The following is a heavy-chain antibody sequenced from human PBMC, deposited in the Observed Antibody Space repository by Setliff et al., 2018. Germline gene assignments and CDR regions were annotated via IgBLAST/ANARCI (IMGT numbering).Heavy chain of an antibody. V-gene: IGHV4-4*02. CDR2: IYYSGST. J-gene: IGHJ3*02. D-gene: IGHD2-21*01. CDR3: ARVALVVVIRNAFDI. Sequence: SETLSLTCAVSGGSISSSNWWSWVRQPPGKGLEWIGYIYYSGSTYYNPSLKSRVTISVDTSKNQFSLKLSSVTAADTAVYYCARVALVVVIRNAFDIWGQGAMVTVSS. CDR1: GGSISSSNW.